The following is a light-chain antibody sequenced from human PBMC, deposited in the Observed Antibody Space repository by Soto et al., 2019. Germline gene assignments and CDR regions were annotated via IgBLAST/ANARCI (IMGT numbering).Light chain of an antibody. CDR2: EVS. Sequence: QSALTQPPSASGSPGQSVTISCTGTSNDVGGYNYVSWYQQHPGKAPKVMIYEVSKRPSGVPDRFSGSKSGNTASLTVSGLQAEDEADYYFSSYAGSNNWVFGGGTKLTVL. V-gene: IGLV2-8*01. CDR3: SSYAGSNNWV. CDR1: SNDVGGYNY. J-gene: IGLJ3*02.